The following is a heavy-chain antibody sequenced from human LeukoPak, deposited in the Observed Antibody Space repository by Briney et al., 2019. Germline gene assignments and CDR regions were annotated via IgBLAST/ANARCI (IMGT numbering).Heavy chain of an antibody. CDR1: GFTFSSYW. D-gene: IGHD2-2*01. V-gene: IGHV3-7*01. J-gene: IGHJ4*02. CDR3: AREWGGENQLLYYMDY. CDR2: IKQDGREK. Sequence: PGGSLRLSCAASGFTFSSYWMRGVREAPGKGLEGVANIKQDGREKYYVDSVKGRFTISRDNAKNSLYLQMNSLRAEDNDVYNCAREWGGENQLLYYMDYWGQGTLVNVSS.